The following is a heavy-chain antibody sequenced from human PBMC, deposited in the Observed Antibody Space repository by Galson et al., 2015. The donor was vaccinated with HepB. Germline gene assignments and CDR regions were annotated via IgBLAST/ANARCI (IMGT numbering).Heavy chain of an antibody. D-gene: IGHD6-6*01. CDR3: AKGIAARGYFDY. J-gene: IGHJ4*02. CDR1: GFTLSSYA. CDR2: ISGSGGST. Sequence: SLRLSCAASGFTLSSYAMSWVRQAPGKGLEWVSAISGSGGSTYNADSVKGRFTISRDNSKNTLYLQMNSLRAEDTAVYYCAKGIAARGYFDYWGQGTLVTVSS. V-gene: IGHV3-23*01.